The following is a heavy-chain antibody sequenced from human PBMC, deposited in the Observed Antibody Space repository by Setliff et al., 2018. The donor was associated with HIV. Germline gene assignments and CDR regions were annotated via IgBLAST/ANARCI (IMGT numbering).Heavy chain of an antibody. V-gene: IGHV1-69*05. Sequence: GASVKVSCKASGGTFSSYAISWVRQAPGQGLEWIGGIIPIFGTANYAQKFQGRVTITTDESTGTTYMELSSLRSEDTAVYYCAREVGTYSGSYAVADGFDIWGQGTVVT. J-gene: IGHJ3*02. CDR1: GGTFSSYA. CDR2: IIPIFGTA. D-gene: IGHD1-26*01. CDR3: AREVGTYSGSYAVADGFDI.